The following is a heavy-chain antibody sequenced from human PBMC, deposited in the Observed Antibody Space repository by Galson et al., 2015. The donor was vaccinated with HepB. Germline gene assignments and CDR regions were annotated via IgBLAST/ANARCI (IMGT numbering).Heavy chain of an antibody. V-gene: IGHV4-39*07. CDR1: GGSISSGTYY. D-gene: IGHD3-22*01. CDR3: ARTFTMIVPGFDY. CDR2: ISYSGST. J-gene: IGHJ4*02. Sequence: SEPLSLTCTVSGGSISSGTYYWSWIRQHPGKGLEWIGCISYSGSTSYNPSLKSRVTISVDTSKNQFSLKLSSVTAADTAVYYCARTFTMIVPGFDYWGQGTLVTVSS.